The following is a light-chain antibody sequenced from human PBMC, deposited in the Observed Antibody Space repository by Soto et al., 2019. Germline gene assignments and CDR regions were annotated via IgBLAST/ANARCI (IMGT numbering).Light chain of an antibody. J-gene: IGLJ3*02. CDR3: ETWDGNTRV. Sequence: QSVLTQSSSASASLGSSVKLTCTLSSGHSSYIIAWHQQQPGKAPRYLMKLEGSGSYNKGSGIPDRFSGSSSGAGRYLTISSLQFEDEADYYCETWDGNTRVFGGGTKLTVL. CDR1: SGHSSYI. V-gene: IGLV4-60*02. CDR2: LEGSGSY.